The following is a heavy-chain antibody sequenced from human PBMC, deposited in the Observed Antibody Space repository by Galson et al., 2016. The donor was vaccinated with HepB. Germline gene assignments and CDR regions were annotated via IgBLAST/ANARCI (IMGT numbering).Heavy chain of an antibody. D-gene: IGHD2-8*02. V-gene: IGHV1-18*01. CDR3: ARDFCTGVSCNHALGH. J-gene: IGHJ4*02. CDR1: DYSFSSYG. Sequence: SVKVSCKASDYSFSSYGISWVRQAPGQGLEWMAWINTGTPGDTLYAQSLQGRLTLTTDPSTTTAYMNLRSLGSDDTAVYFCARDFCTGVSCNHALGHWGQGTLVTVSS. CDR2: INTGTPGDT.